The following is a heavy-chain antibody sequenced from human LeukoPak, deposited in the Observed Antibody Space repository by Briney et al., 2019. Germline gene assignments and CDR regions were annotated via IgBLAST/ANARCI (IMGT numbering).Heavy chain of an antibody. CDR2: IKQDGSEK. V-gene: IGHV3-7*01. CDR1: GFTFSSYW. CDR3: ARRKVVVAASTDAFDI. Sequence: GSLRLSCAASGFTFSSYWMSWVRQAPGKGLEWVANIKQDGSEKYYVDSVKGRFTISRDNAKNSLYLQMNSLRAEDTAVYYCARRKVVVAASTDAFDIWGQGTMVTVSS. J-gene: IGHJ3*02. D-gene: IGHD2-15*01.